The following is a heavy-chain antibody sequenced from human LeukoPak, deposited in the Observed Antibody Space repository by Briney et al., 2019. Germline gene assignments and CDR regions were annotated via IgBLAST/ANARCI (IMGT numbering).Heavy chain of an antibody. D-gene: IGHD3-22*01. CDR1: GFTFSSYW. CDR3: AKRGVVIRVILVGFHKEAYYFDS. Sequence: GGSLRLSCAASGFTFSSYWMSWVRQAPGKGLEWVANIKQDGSEKYYVDSVKGRFTISRNNPKNTLYMQMTSLRAEDTAVYFCAKRGVVIRVILVGFHKEAYYFDSWGQGALVTVSS. V-gene: IGHV3-7*03. J-gene: IGHJ4*02. CDR2: IKQDGSEK.